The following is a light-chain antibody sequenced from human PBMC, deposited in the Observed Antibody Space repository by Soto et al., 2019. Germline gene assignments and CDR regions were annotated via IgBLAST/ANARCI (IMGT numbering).Light chain of an antibody. V-gene: IGKV1-9*01. J-gene: IGKJ1*01. CDR2: TAS. Sequence: DIQLTQSPTFLSASVGDRVTITCRASQAISGYVAWYQQKPGKAPNFLIYTASSFQSGVPSRFSGSGSGTQFTLTISSLQPGDFATYYCQQLNSCPRTFGQGTKVDI. CDR3: QQLNSCPRT. CDR1: QAISGY.